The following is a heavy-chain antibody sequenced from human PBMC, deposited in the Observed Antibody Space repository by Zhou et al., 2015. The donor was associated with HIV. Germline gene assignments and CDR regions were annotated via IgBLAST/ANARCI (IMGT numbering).Heavy chain of an antibody. Sequence: QVQLVQSGAEVKKPGASVKVSCKASGYTFTGYYLHWVRQAPGQGLEWMGRINSQSGATNYAQKFQGRVTMTRDTSISTAYMDLSRLRSDDTAIYYCARGDRYSGYDHESGLVYWGQGTLVTVSS. CDR1: GYTFTGYY. J-gene: IGHJ4*02. V-gene: IGHV1-2*06. CDR2: INSQSGAT. CDR3: ARGDRYSGYDHESGLVY. D-gene: IGHD5-12*01.